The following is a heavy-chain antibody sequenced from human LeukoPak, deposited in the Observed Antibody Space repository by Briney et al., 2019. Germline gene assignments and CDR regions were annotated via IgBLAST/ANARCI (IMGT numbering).Heavy chain of an antibody. CDR3: ARDPYGGRDDGAFDI. CDR1: GFTFSSYS. D-gene: IGHD4-23*01. Sequence: AGGSLRLSCAASGFTFSSYSMNWVRQAPGKGLEWVSYISDSSRTIFYADSVKGRFTISRDNAKNSLYLQMNSLRDEDTAVYYCARDPYGGRDDGAFDIWGQGTMVTVSS. CDR2: ISDSSRTI. J-gene: IGHJ3*02. V-gene: IGHV3-48*02.